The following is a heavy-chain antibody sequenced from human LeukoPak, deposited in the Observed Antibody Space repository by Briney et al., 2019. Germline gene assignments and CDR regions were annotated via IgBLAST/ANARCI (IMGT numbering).Heavy chain of an antibody. CDR2: LYIGRET. J-gene: IGHJ4*02. Sequence: SETLSLTYTVSDVSISNYYWTWIRQPAGKGLEWIGRLYIGRETDYNPSLKSRVTMSVDTSNSQFSLRLTSVTAADTATYYCARESRVLIGDGYYLDSWGPGTLITVSS. CDR1: DVSISNYY. V-gene: IGHV4-4*07. D-gene: IGHD3-3*01. CDR3: ARESRVLIGDGYYLDS.